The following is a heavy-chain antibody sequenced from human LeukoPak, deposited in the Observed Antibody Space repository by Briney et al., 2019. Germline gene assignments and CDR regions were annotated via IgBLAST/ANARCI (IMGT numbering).Heavy chain of an antibody. CDR1: GFTFSSYS. CDR2: ISSSSSYI. CDR3: AGYGDYFSLYNWFDP. J-gene: IGHJ5*02. V-gene: IGHV3-21*01. Sequence: GGSLRLSCAASGFTFSSYSMNWVRQAPGKGLEWVSSISSSSSYIYYADSVKGRFTISRDNAKNSLYLQMNSLRAEDTAVYYCAGYGDYFSLYNWFDPWGQGTLVTVSS. D-gene: IGHD4-17*01.